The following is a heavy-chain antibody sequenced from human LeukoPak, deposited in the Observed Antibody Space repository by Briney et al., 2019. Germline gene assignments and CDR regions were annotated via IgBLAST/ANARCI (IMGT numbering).Heavy chain of an antibody. CDR1: GDSVTSGGYF. Sequence: SETLPLTRTVSGDSVTSGGYFWTWIRHHPGKGLEWTGYISNSGTTSYNPSLKSLVSISVDTSNNQFSLSLSSVTAADTAVYYCARDVVVTSSSDAFDIWGKGTMVSSSS. CDR3: ARDVVVTSSSDAFDI. D-gene: IGHD2-21*02. J-gene: IGHJ3*02. CDR2: ISNSGTT. V-gene: IGHV4-31*01.